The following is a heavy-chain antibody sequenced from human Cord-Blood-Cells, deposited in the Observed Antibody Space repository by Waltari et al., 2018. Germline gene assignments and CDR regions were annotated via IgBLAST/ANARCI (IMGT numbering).Heavy chain of an antibody. V-gene: IGHV4-39*01. D-gene: IGHD2-15*01. J-gene: IGHJ3*02. CDR1: DGSLSSSSYY. Sequence: QLQLQESGPGLVKPSETLSLTCTVSDGSLSSSSYYWGCSRQPPGPGLEWIGSIHYRRSTYYNPSLKSRVAIYVDTSKNEFSLKLSSVTAAGTAVYYCAVVPFDAFDIWGPGTRVTVSS. CDR3: AVVPFDAFDI. CDR2: IHYRRST.